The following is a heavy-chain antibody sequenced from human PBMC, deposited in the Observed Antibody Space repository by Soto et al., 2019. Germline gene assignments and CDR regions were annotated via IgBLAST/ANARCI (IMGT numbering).Heavy chain of an antibody. J-gene: IGHJ5*02. D-gene: IGHD2-15*01. V-gene: IGHV3-30*03. CDR3: VRGGGGGLFDP. Sequence: GGSLRLSCEGSGFSFSNYGIHWVRQAAGKGLEWVAVISHDGNSHHLADSVKGRFTISRDNAKRSLYLQMMSLTAEDTAIYYCVRGGGGGLFDPWGQGTMVTVSS. CDR1: GFSFSNYG. CDR2: ISHDGNSH.